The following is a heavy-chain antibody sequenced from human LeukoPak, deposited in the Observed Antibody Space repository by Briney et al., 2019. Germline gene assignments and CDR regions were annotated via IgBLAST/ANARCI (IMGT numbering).Heavy chain of an antibody. CDR3: ARELVRIAAAGLGY. V-gene: IGHV3-30-3*01. CDR1: GFTFSSYA. D-gene: IGHD6-13*01. CDR2: ISYDGGNK. Sequence: GGSLRLSCAASGFTFSSYAMHWVRQAPGKGLEWVAVISYDGGNKYYADSVKGRFTISRDNSKNTLYLQMNSLRAEDTAVYYCARELVRIAAAGLGYWGQGTLVTASS. J-gene: IGHJ4*02.